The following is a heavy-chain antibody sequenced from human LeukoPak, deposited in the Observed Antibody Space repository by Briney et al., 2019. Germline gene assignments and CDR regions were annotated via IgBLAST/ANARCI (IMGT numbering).Heavy chain of an antibody. J-gene: IGHJ4*02. CDR1: GFTFSSYA. V-gene: IGHV3-23*01. D-gene: IGHD1-26*01. CDR3: AKDLAVGATTFDY. Sequence: PGGPLTLSCAASGFTFSSYAMSWVPQSPGKAREWVSPISGSGGNTYYADSVKGRFNISRDNSKNTLYLQMNSLRAEDTAVYYRAKDLAVGATTFDYWGQGTLVTVSS. CDR2: ISGSGGNT.